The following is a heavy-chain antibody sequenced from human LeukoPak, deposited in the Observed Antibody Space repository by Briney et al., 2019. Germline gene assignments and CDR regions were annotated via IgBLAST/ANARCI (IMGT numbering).Heavy chain of an antibody. CDR1: GGSFSGYY. J-gene: IGHJ4*02. D-gene: IGHD4-17*01. V-gene: IGHV4-34*01. Sequence: SETLSLTCAVYGGSFSGYYWSWIRNPPWQGLGRIGEIKNSESTNYNPSLKSRVTISVDTSKNQFSLKLSSVTAADTAVYYCARGAPWIATVTTFFPKRVFDYWGQGTLVTVSS. CDR3: ARGAPWIATVTTFFPKRVFDY. CDR2: IKNSEST.